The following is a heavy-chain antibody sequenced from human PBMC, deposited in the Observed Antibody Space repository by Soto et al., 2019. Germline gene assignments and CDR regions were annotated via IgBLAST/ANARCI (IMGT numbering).Heavy chain of an antibody. D-gene: IGHD2-21*01. CDR1: GFTFSSYA. V-gene: IGHV3-23*01. CDR2: ISGSGGST. J-gene: IGHJ5*02. Sequence: GGSLRLSCAASGFTFSSYAMSWVRQAPGKGLEWVSAISGSGGSTYYADSVKGRFTISRDNSKNTLYLQMNRLRAEDTGVYYCAKDYSNWFDPWGQGTLVTVSS. CDR3: AKDYSNWFDP.